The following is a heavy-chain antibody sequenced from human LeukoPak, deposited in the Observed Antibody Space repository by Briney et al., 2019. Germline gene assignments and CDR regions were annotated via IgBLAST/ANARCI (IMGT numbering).Heavy chain of an antibody. Sequence: GASVKVSCKASGYTFTGYYMHWVRQAPGQGREWMGWINPNGGCTNYAQKFQGRVTMTGDTSISTAHLELRRLRSDDKAVYYCARPTYYYGSGSDLPYVYWGGGTLVTVSS. V-gene: IGHV1-2*02. J-gene: IGHJ4*02. CDR3: ARPTYYYGSGSDLPYVY. D-gene: IGHD3-10*01. CDR2: INPNGGCT. CDR1: GYTFTGYY.